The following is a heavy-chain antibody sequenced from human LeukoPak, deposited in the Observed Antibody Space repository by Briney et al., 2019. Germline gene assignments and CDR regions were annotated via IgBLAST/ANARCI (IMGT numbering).Heavy chain of an antibody. V-gene: IGHV5-51*01. CDR3: ARTYSSSSKAFSYWFNP. CDR1: GYSFTSYW. J-gene: IGHJ5*02. D-gene: IGHD6-6*01. Sequence: GASLQISCKGSGYSFTSYWIGWVRQLPGKGLEWMGIIYPGDSDTRYSPSFQGQVTISADKSISTAYLQWSSLKASDTAMYYCARTYSSSSKAFSYWFNPWGQGTLVTVSS. CDR2: IYPGDSDT.